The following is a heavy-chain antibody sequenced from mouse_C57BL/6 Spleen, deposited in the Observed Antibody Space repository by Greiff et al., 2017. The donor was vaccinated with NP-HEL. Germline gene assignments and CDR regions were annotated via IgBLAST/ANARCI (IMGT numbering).Heavy chain of an antibody. CDR1: GYTFTSYW. J-gene: IGHJ4*01. D-gene: IGHD2-1*01. CDR2: IDPSDSYT. V-gene: IGHV1-69*01. CDR3: ARYGAYGNYGYYAMDY. Sequence: QVQLQQSGAELVMPGASVKLSCKASGYTFTSYWMHWVKQRPGQGLEWIGEIDPSDSYTNYNQKFKGKSTLTVDKSSSTAYMQLSSLTSEDSAVYYCARYGAYGNYGYYAMDYWGQGTSVTVSS.